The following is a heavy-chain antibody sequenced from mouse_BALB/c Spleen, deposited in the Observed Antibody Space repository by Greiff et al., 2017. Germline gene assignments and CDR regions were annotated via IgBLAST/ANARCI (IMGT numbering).Heavy chain of an antibody. J-gene: IGHJ2*01. Sequence: ESGPGLVKPSQSLSLTCTVTGYSITSDYAWNWIRQFPGNKLEWMGYISYSGSTSYNPSLKSRISITRVTSKNQFFLQLNSVTTEDTATYYCARWAPYFDYWGQGTTLTVSS. CDR1: GYSITSDYA. CDR2: ISYSGST. CDR3: ARWAPYFDY. V-gene: IGHV3-2*02.